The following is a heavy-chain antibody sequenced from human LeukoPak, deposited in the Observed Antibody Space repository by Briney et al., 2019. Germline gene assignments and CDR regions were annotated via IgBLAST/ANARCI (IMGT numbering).Heavy chain of an antibody. D-gene: IGHD6-19*01. Sequence: SHTLSLTCAISGDSVSRNSAAWNWIRQSPSRGLEWLGSTYYRSKWYNDYAVSVKSRITINPDTSKNQFSLQLNSVTPEDTAVYYCAREGVNRINKYSSGWYVGSYYFDYWGQGTLVTVSS. V-gene: IGHV6-1*01. J-gene: IGHJ4*02. CDR1: GDSVSRNSAA. CDR3: AREGVNRINKYSSGWYVGSYYFDY. CDR2: TYYRSKWYN.